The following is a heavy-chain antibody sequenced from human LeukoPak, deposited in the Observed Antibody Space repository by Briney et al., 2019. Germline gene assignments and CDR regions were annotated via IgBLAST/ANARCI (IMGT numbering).Heavy chain of an antibody. CDR1: GYTFTSYD. D-gene: IGHD5/OR15-5a*01. Sequence: ASVTVSCKPSGYTFTSYDINWVRQATGQGLEWMGWMNPSSGNTGYAQKFQARVTMTRNTSISTAYMELSSLRSEDTAVYYCASSLRVREAFDYWGQGTLVTVSS. CDR3: ASSLRVREAFDY. V-gene: IGHV1-8*01. J-gene: IGHJ4*02. CDR2: MNPSSGNT.